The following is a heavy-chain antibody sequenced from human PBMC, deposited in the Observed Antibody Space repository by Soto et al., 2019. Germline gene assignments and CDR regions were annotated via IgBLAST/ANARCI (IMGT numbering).Heavy chain of an antibody. V-gene: IGHV5-51*01. D-gene: IGHD2-2*01. CDR1: GYAFTSYW. Sequence: GESLKISCQASGYAFTSYWIAWVRQIPGRGLEWMGIIYPGDSDTRYSPSFQGQVTISADKSITTAYLQWNSLEASDTAMYYCARGYCTTTICDPWFDPWGQGTLVTVSS. CDR3: ARGYCTTTICDPWFDP. J-gene: IGHJ5*02. CDR2: IYPGDSDT.